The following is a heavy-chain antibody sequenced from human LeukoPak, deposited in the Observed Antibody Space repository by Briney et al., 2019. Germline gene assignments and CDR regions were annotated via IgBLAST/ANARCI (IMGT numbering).Heavy chain of an antibody. D-gene: IGHD3-22*01. J-gene: IGHJ4*02. CDR2: ISGSGGST. CDR1: GFTFSSYA. V-gene: IGHV3-23*01. Sequence: GGSLRLSCAASGFTFSSYAMSWVRQAPGKGLEWVSAISGSGGSTYYADSVKGRLTISRDNSKNTLYLQMHSLRAEDTAVYYCAKDYKYDSSGYFFTWGQGTLVTVSS. CDR3: AKDYKYDSSGYFFT.